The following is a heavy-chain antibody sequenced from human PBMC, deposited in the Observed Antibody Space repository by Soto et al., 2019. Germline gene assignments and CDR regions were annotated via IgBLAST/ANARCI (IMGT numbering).Heavy chain of an antibody. V-gene: IGHV3-30*19. D-gene: IGHD2-8*01. CDR3: ARDDDRPDNGLDM. CDR1: GFTFSNYG. J-gene: IGHJ3*02. Sequence: QVQLVESGGGVVQPGRSLRLSCAASGFTFSNYGMHWVRQAPGKGLEWLAVILNDGGDQIYGDSVKGRFTISRDNSKNTLYLQINSLRVEDTAVYYCARDDDRPDNGLDMWGQGTMVTVSS. CDR2: ILNDGGDQ.